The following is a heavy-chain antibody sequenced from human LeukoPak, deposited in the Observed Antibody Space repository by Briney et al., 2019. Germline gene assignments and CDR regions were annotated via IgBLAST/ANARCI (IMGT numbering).Heavy chain of an antibody. V-gene: IGHV5-51*01. D-gene: IGHD2-8*01. CDR2: IHPSSSAT. J-gene: IGHJ5*02. Sequence: GESLKISLRVSGGVFDSFWLGGVPHISGEGLQWVPIIHPSSSATHYTPSSQGPASISADKAITTHYLQWNTPRTSETAIYFCASRAHSAQLGVDWFDPWGQGTPVTVSS. CDR1: GGVFDSFW. CDR3: ASRAHSAQLGVDWFDP.